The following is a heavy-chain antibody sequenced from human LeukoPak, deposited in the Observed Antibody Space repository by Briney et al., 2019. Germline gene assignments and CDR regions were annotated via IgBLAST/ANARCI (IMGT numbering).Heavy chain of an antibody. CDR2: INPNSGGT. CDR3: TRSAGYDYPDY. CDR1: GYAFTDYY. Sequence: ASVKVSCKASGYAFTDYYVHWVRQAPGQGLEWMGWINPNSGGTNYAQNFQGRVTMTRDTSISTAYMELSRLRSDDTAVYYCTRSAGYDYPDYWGQGTLVTVS. J-gene: IGHJ4*02. D-gene: IGHD5-12*01. V-gene: IGHV1-2*02.